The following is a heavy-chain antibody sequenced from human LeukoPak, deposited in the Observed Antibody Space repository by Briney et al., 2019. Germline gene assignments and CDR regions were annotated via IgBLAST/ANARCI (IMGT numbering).Heavy chain of an antibody. CDR2: ISAYNGNT. V-gene: IGHV1-18*01. CDR3: ARDRRRITILGVVIIVPYYYYGMDV. CDR1: GYTFTSYG. D-gene: IGHD3-3*01. J-gene: IGHJ6*02. Sequence: ASVKVSCKASGYTFTSYGISWVRQAPGQGLEWMGWISAYNGNTNYAQKLQGRVTMTTDTSTSTAYMELRSLRSDDTAVYYCARDRRRITILGVVIIVPYYYYGMDVWGQGTTVTVSS.